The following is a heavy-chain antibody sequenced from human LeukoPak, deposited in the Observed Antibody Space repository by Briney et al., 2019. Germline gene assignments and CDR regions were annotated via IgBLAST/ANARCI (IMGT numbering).Heavy chain of an antibody. V-gene: IGHV3-43*01. Sequence: GGSLRLSCAASGFTFDDYTMHWARQAPGKGLEWVSLISWDGGSTYYADSVKGRFTISRVNSKNSLYLQMNSLRTEDTALYYCAKDLRPHADNYFDYWGQGTLVTVSS. CDR3: AKDLRPHADNYFDY. CDR2: ISWDGGST. CDR1: GFTFDDYT. J-gene: IGHJ4*02.